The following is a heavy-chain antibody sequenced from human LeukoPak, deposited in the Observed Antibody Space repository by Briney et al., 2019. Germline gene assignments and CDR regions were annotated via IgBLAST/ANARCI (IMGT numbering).Heavy chain of an antibody. CDR3: AKDRPPQYDSGTYSDY. CDR2: IRYDGSKK. Sequence: GGSLRLSCVASGFTFSSYGIHWIRQAPGKGLEWVAFIRYDGSKKFYSDSVKGRFTISRDNSKNTLYLQMNSLGTEDTAVYFCAKDRPPQYDSGTYSDYWGQGTLVTVSS. D-gene: IGHD3-10*01. V-gene: IGHV3-30*02. J-gene: IGHJ4*02. CDR1: GFTFSSYG.